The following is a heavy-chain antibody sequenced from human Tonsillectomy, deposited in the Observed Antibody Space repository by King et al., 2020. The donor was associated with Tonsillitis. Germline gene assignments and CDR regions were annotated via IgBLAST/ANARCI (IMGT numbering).Heavy chain of an antibody. CDR1: GFTFSSYG. V-gene: IGHV3-30*03. D-gene: IGHD6-25*01. CDR2: ISYDGSNK. J-gene: IGHJ6*02. Sequence: VQLVESGGGVVQPGRSLRLSCAASGFTFSSYGMHWVRQAPGKGLEWVALISYDGSNKHYADSVKGRFTISRDNSKNTLYLQMNSLRAEDTAVYYCARGSVEDSYGMDVWGQGTTVTVSS. CDR3: ARGSVEDSYGMDV.